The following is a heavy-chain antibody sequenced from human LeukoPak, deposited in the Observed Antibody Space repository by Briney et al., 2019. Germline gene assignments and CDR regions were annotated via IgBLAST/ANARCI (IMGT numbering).Heavy chain of an antibody. CDR2: INAGNGNT. J-gene: IGHJ5*02. D-gene: IGHD5-12*01. CDR3: ARGRASAGGYSGYDWGDWFDP. V-gene: IGHV1-3*03. CDR1: GYTFTSYA. Sequence: ASVKVSCKASGYTFTSYAMHWVRQAPGQRLEWMGWINAGNGNTKYSQEFQGRVTITRDTSASTAYMELSSLRSEDTAVYYCARGRASAGGYSGYDWGDWFDPWGQGTLVTVSS.